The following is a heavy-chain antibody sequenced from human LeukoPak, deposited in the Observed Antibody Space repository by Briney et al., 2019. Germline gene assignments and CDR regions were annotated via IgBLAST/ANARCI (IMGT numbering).Heavy chain of an antibody. CDR3: AQTSVVAQGYYFDY. V-gene: IGHV4-39*01. CDR2: IYYSGST. CDR1: GGSISSSSYY. Sequence: SETLSLTCTVSGGSISSSSYYWGWIRQPPGKGLEWIGSIYYSGSTYYNPSLKSRVTISVDTSKNQFSLKLSSVTAADTAVYYCAQTSVVAQGYYFDYWGQGTLVTVSS. J-gene: IGHJ4*02. D-gene: IGHD2-15*01.